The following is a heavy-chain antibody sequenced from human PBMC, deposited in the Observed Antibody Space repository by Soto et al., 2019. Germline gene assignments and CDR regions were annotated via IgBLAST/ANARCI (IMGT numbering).Heavy chain of an antibody. CDR2: IYDSGST. D-gene: IGHD6-25*01. V-gene: IGHV4-59*08. J-gene: IGHJ4*02. CDR3: ARNPDLIAASSYYLDS. CDR1: GGSIRTYY. Sequence: TSETLSLTCTVSGGSIRTYYWNWIRQPPGKGLEWVGNIYDSGSTNYNSSLTSRVTISVDASKNQFSLKLTSVTAADTAVYYCARNPDLIAASSYYLDSWGQGILVTVSS.